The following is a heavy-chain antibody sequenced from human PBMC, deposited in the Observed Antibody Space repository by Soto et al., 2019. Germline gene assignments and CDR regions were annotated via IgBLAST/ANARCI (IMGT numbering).Heavy chain of an antibody. V-gene: IGHV3-23*01. CDR1: GFTFSTYA. D-gene: IGHD1-26*01. CDR3: VKGPGKYSHFDY. J-gene: IGHJ4*02. Sequence: EVQLLESGGGLVQPGGSLRPSCAASGFTFSTYAMSWVRQAPGRGLEWVSAISGSDGSTYYADSVKGRFTISRDDSKNTLYLQINRLRAEDTAVYYCVKGPGKYSHFDYWGQGTLVTVSS. CDR2: ISGSDGST.